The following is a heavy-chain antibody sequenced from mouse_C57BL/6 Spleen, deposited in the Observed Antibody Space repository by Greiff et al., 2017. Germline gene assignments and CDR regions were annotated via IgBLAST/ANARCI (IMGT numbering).Heavy chain of an antibody. V-gene: IGHV1-15*01. CDR2: IDPETGGT. D-gene: IGHD5-1*01. Sequence: VQLQQSGAELVRPGASVTLSCKASGYTFTDYEMHWVKQTPVHGLEWIGAIDPETGGTAYNQKFKGKAILTADKSSSTAYMELRGLTSEDSAVXYCTRGGYLAWFAYWGQGTLVTVSA. CDR1: GYTFTDYE. CDR3: TRGGYLAWFAY. J-gene: IGHJ3*01.